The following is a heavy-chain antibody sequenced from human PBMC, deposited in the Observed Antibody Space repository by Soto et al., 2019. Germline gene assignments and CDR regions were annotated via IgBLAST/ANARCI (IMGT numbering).Heavy chain of an antibody. Sequence: GEYLKISCEGSGYNFNTYWIGWVRQMPGKGLEWMALIYPGDSDTRYSPSFEGQVTLSVDRSISTAYLQWSSLKASDTAIYYCATSTVSYVDIVSSTTRGYFDHWGQGTLVTVSS. CDR1: GYNFNTYW. CDR3: ATSTVSYVDIVSSTTRGYFDH. D-gene: IGHD5-12*01. V-gene: IGHV5-51*01. CDR2: IYPGDSDT. J-gene: IGHJ4*02.